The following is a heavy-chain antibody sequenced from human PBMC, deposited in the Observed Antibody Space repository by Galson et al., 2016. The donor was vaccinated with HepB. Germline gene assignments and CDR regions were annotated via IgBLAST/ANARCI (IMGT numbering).Heavy chain of an antibody. CDR1: GFTFVDYA. V-gene: IGHV3-9*01. D-gene: IGHD2-15*01. CDR2: ISWNSGDI. Sequence: SLRLSCATSGFTFVDYAMHWVRQAPGKGLAWVSGISWNSGDIAYADYVKGRITISRDNAKNSLHLQMNSLRVEDTALYYCAQDTHIGCSDGTCFGAFEMWGQGTLVTVSS. J-gene: IGHJ3*02. CDR3: AQDTHIGCSDGTCFGAFEM.